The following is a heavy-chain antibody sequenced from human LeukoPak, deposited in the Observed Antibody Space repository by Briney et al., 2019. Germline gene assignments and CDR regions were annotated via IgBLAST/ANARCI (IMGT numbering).Heavy chain of an antibody. D-gene: IGHD1-26*01. CDR3: AREGARWEPSF. J-gene: IGHJ3*01. Sequence: SETLSLTCSVSGGSISGYYWSWIRQPPGKGLEWIGYIYYSGSTSYNPSLKSRVTISVDTSKNQFSLKLSSVTAADTAVYYCAREGARWEPSFWGQGTMVTVSS. CDR1: GGSISGYY. CDR2: IYYSGST. V-gene: IGHV4-59*01.